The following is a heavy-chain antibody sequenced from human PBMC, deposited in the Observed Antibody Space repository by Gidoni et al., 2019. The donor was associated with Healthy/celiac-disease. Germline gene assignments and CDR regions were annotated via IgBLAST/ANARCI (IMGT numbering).Heavy chain of an antibody. CDR3: AREAGSGSYSYYYYYYGMDV. CDR2: ISYSGST. V-gene: IGHV4-59*01. CDR1: GVSISSYY. D-gene: IGHD3-10*01. J-gene: IGHJ6*02. Sequence: QVQLQESRPGPVKPSKTLSLTCTVSGVSISSYYWSWNRQPPGKGLLWIGYISYSGSTNYNPSLKSRVTISVDTSKNQFSLKLSSVTAADTAVYYCAREAGSGSYSYYYYYYGMDVWGQGTTVTVSS.